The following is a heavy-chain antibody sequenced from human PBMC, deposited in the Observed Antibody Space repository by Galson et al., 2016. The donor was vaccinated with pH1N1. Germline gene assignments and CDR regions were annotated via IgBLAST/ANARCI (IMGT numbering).Heavy chain of an antibody. V-gene: IGHV3-7*01. CDR1: GFSLSSFW. J-gene: IGHJ4*02. D-gene: IGHD2-21*01. CDR3: ARAIAQGDSY. Sequence: SLRLSCPASGFSLSSFWMTWVRQASGKGLEWVANINQDGSVKYYVDSVKGRFTISRDSAKNSLYLQMDSLRAEDTAIYYCARAIAQGDSYWGQGTLVTVSS. CDR2: INQDGSVK.